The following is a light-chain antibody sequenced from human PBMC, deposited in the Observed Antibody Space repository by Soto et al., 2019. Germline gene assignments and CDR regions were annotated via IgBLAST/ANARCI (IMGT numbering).Light chain of an antibody. V-gene: IGKV3-20*01. CDR3: QHYGDSSWT. CDR2: GTS. Sequence: EIVLTQSPGTLSLSPGERATLSCRADRSVSDTLLTWFQQKPGQAPRLLIFGTSNRAHGIPDRFSGSGSGTDFTLTISRLEPDDFEVYYCQHYGDSSWTLAQGTNVDIK. J-gene: IGKJ1*01. CDR1: RSVSDTL.